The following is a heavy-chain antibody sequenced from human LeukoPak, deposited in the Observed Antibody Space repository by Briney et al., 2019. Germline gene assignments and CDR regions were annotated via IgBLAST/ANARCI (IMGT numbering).Heavy chain of an antibody. CDR2: IYYSGST. Sequence: SETLSLTCTVSGGSISSGDYYWSRIRQPPGKGLEWIGYIYYSGSTYYNPSLKSRVTISVDTSKNQFSLKLSSVTAADTAVYYCARATITYYYDSSGYYDAFDIWGQGTMVTVSS. V-gene: IGHV4-30-4*01. CDR1: GGSISSGDYY. D-gene: IGHD3-22*01. CDR3: ARATITYYYDSSGYYDAFDI. J-gene: IGHJ3*02.